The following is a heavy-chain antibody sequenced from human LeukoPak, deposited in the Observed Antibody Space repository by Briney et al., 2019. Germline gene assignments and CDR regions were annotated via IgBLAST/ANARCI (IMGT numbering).Heavy chain of an antibody. D-gene: IGHD3-22*01. CDR3: ARAHPYYYDSSGPDDY. CDR1: GGTFSSYA. Sequence: ASVKVSCKASGGTFSSYAISWVRQAPGQGLEWMGRIIPILSIANYAQKFQGRVTITADKSTSTAYMELSSLRSEDTAVYYCARAHPYYYDSSGPDDYWGQGTLVTVSS. J-gene: IGHJ4*02. CDR2: IIPILSIA. V-gene: IGHV1-69*04.